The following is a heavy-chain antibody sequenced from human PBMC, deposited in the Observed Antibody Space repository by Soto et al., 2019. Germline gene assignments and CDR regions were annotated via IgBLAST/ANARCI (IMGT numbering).Heavy chain of an antibody. J-gene: IGHJ4*02. D-gene: IGHD6-19*01. V-gene: IGHV5-51*01. Sequence: RGESLKISCKGSGYSFTSYWIGWVRQMPGKGLEWMGIIYPDDPDTRYSPSFQGQVTISADKSVSTAYLQWRSLKASDTAMYYCARPFDTSGRYDYWGQGTLVTVSS. CDR1: GYSFTSYW. CDR2: IYPDDPDT. CDR3: ARPFDTSGRYDY.